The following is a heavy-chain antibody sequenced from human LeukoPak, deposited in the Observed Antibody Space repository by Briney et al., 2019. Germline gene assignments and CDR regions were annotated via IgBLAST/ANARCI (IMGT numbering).Heavy chain of an antibody. V-gene: IGHV3-21*01. Sequence: PGGSLRLSCVASGFTISSYSMNWVRQAPGKGLEWVSSNISSGTSIYCADSVKGRFTISRDNAKNSVYLQMNSQRAEDTAVYYCARDSYYYDSSGPQVWGQGTLVTVSS. J-gene: IGHJ4*02. CDR1: GFTISSYS. CDR3: ARDSYYYDSSGPQV. D-gene: IGHD3-22*01. CDR2: NISSGTSI.